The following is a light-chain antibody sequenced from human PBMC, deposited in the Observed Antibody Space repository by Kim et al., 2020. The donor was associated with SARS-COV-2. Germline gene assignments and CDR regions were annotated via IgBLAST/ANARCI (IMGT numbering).Light chain of an antibody. CDR1: QSVSATY. Sequence: SPGERATPSCRASQSVSATYLAWYQQKPGQAPRLLIYDASNRAADIPDRFSGSGSGTDFTLTISRLEPEDFAIYYCQQYGISTGSFGQGTKVDIK. V-gene: IGKV3-20*01. CDR2: DAS. J-gene: IGKJ1*01. CDR3: QQYGISTGS.